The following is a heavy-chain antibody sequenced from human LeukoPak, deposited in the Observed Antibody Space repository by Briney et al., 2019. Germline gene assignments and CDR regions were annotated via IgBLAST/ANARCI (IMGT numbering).Heavy chain of an antibody. CDR1: GYSFTSNY. CDR2: IYPRDGST. J-gene: IGHJ4*02. D-gene: IGHD3-22*01. V-gene: IGHV1-46*01. CDR3: ARVSYYDSSGYLDY. Sequence: GASVKVSCEASGYSFTSNYIHWVRPAPGQGLEWMGMIYPRDGSTSYAQKFQGRVTVTRDTSTSTVHMELSGLRSEDTAVYYCARVSYYDSSGYLDYWGQGTLVTVSS.